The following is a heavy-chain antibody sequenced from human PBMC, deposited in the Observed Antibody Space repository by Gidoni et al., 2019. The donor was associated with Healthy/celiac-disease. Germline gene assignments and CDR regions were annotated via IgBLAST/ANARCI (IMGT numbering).Heavy chain of an antibody. CDR1: GGSISSSSYY. Sequence: LQLQESGPGLVKPSETLSLTCPVSGGSISSSSYYWGWIRQPPGKGLEWIGSIYYSGSTYYNPSLKSRVTISVDTSKNQFSLKLSSVTAADTAVYYCARAEASGSYPSFPNWFDPWGQGTLVTVSS. CDR3: ARAEASGSYPSFPNWFDP. CDR2: IYYSGST. V-gene: IGHV4-39*07. J-gene: IGHJ5*02. D-gene: IGHD1-26*01.